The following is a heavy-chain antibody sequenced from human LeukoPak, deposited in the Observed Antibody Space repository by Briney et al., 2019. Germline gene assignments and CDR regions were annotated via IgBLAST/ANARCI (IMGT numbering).Heavy chain of an antibody. CDR1: TDSFSSRY. CDR3: ARDGATVTKGFDI. J-gene: IGHJ3*02. Sequence: VKPSETLSLTCAVSTDSFSSRYWTWIRQPPGKGLEWIGYISYIGSTNYNPSLKSRVTISIDTPRNQFSLRLSSVTAADTAVYYCARDGATVTKGFDIWGQGTMVSVSS. V-gene: IGHV4-59*11. D-gene: IGHD4-17*01. CDR2: ISYIGST.